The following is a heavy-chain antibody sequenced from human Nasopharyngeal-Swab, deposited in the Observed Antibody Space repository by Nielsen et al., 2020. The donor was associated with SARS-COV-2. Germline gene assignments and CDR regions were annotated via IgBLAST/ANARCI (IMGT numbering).Heavy chain of an antibody. CDR3: AALGGDYAY. CDR2: INPSGGST. Sequence: ASVKVSCKASGYTFTSYYMHWVRQAPGQGLEWMGIINPSGGSTSYAQKFQGRVTITADKSTSTAYMELSSLRSEDTAVYYCAALGGDYAYWGQGTLVTVSS. D-gene: IGHD4-17*01. CDR1: GYTFTSYY. V-gene: IGHV1-46*01. J-gene: IGHJ4*02.